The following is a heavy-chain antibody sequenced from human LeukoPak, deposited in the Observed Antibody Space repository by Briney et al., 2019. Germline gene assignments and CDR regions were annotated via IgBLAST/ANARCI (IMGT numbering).Heavy chain of an antibody. V-gene: IGHV3-21*01. Sequence: PGGSLRLSCAASGFTFSIYAMSWVRQAPGKGLEWVSSISSSSSYIYYADSVKGRFTISRDNAKNSLYLQMNSLRAEDTAVYYCAREGLGYDFWSGRYGMDVWGQGTTVTVSS. CDR2: ISSSSSYI. J-gene: IGHJ6*02. D-gene: IGHD3-3*01. CDR3: AREGLGYDFWSGRYGMDV. CDR1: GFTFSIYA.